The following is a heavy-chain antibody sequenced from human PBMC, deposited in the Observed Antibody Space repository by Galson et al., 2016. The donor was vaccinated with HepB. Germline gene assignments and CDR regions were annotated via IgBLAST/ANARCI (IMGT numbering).Heavy chain of an antibody. V-gene: IGHV3-74*01. CDR1: GFTFSNYW. CDR3: ARGSQPPKWQLGGYFDY. J-gene: IGHJ4*02. D-gene: IGHD1-26*01. Sequence: SLRLSCAASGFTFSNYWMHWVRQAPGKGLVWVSRITPDGTPKYADSVKGRFTTSRDNAKNSLYLQMNSLRVEDTAVFYCARGSQPPKWQLGGYFDYWGQGTLVTVSS. CDR2: ITPDGTP.